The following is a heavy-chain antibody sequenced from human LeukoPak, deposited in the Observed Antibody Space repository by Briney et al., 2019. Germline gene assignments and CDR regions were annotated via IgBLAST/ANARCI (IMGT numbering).Heavy chain of an antibody. CDR3: ARGRQNTMIVVVNWFDP. CDR1: GYTFTSYD. J-gene: IGHJ5*02. CDR2: MNPNSGNT. Sequence: ASVKVSCKASGYTFTSYDINWVRQATGQGLEWMGWMNPNSGNTGYAQKFQGRVTMTRNTSISTAYMELSSLRFEDTAVYYCARGRQNTMIVVVNWFDPWGQGTLVTVSS. V-gene: IGHV1-8*01. D-gene: IGHD3-22*01.